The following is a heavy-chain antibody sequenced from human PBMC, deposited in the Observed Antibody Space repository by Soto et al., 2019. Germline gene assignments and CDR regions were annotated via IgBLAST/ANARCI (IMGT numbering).Heavy chain of an antibody. CDR2: IYYSGST. V-gene: IGHV4-61*01. D-gene: IGHD6-19*01. CDR3: ARLRDSSGWPHPFDY. CDR1: GGSVSSGSYY. Sequence: SETLPLTCTVSGGSVSSGSYYWSWIRQPPGKGLEWIGYIYYSGSTNYNPSLKSRVTISVDTSKNQFSLKLSSVTAADTAVYYCARLRDSSGWPHPFDYWGQGTLVTVSS. J-gene: IGHJ4*02.